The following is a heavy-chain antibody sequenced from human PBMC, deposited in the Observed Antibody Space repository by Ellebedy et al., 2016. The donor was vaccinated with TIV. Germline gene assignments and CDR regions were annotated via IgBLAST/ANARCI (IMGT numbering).Heavy chain of an antibody. D-gene: IGHD3-10*01. CDR3: AKRHYGFHAYEDITH. CDR2: ISASGSRT. V-gene: IGHV3-23*01. J-gene: IGHJ4*02. Sequence: GESLKISCAASGFSLSVYAMSWVRQAPGKGLEWVSSISASGSRTDYADSVKGRFTIYRDNSKKMVYLQMNSLRVEDTAVYYCAKRHYGFHAYEDITHWGQGTLVTVSS. CDR1: GFSLSVYA.